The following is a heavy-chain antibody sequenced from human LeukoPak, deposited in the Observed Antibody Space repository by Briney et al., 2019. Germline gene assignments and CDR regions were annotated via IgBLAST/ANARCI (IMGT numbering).Heavy chain of an antibody. CDR1: GGSISNSSYC. Sequence: SETLSLTCTVSGGSISNSSYCWGWIRHPPGKGREWIESIYYSVSTYHTTSLKSRVTIYVATSKNQFSMNLSSVDAADKDVYYCARRGSGTYFLDYWGQGTLVTVSS. D-gene: IGHD1-26*01. CDR3: ARRGSGTYFLDY. CDR2: IYYSVST. J-gene: IGHJ4*02. V-gene: IGHV4-39*01.